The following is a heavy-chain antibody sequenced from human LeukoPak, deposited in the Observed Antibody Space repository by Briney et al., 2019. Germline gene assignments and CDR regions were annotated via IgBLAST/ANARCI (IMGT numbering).Heavy chain of an antibody. D-gene: IGHD6-6*01. Sequence: SETLSLTCTVSGGSISSGSYYWSWIRQPAGKGLEWIGRTYTSGSTNYNPSLKSRVTISVATSKNQFSLKLSSVTAADTAVYYCARPGMAARRFWFDPWGQGTLVTVSS. CDR1: GGSISSGSYY. CDR3: ARPGMAARRFWFDP. CDR2: TYTSGST. V-gene: IGHV4-61*02. J-gene: IGHJ5*02.